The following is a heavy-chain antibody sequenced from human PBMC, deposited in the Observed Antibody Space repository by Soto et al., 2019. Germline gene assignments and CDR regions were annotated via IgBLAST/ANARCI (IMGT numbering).Heavy chain of an antibody. CDR3: AKDSQNVLVSAARVYGMDV. CDR2: LSDSGGHT. Sequence: QPGGSLRLSCAGSGFTFSTYAMTWVRQAPGKGLEWVSTLSDSGGHTYYAGSVKGRFTISRDNSKNTLYLQMSSLRAEDSAVYYCAKDSQNVLVSAARVYGMDVWGQGTTVTVSS. J-gene: IGHJ6*02. CDR1: GFTFSTYA. D-gene: IGHD2-2*01. V-gene: IGHV3-23*01.